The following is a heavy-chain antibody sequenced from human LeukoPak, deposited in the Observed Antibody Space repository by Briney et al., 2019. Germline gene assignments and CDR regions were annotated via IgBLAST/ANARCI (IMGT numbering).Heavy chain of an antibody. D-gene: IGHD5-12*01. V-gene: IGHV3-23*01. CDR2: VSGSGGST. J-gene: IGHJ4*02. Sequence: PGGSLRLSCAASGFTFSSYAMSWVRQAPGKGLEWVSGVSGSGGSTYYADSVKGRFTISRDNPKNTLYLQMISLRAEDTAVYYCAKDLDIVATITGNWGQGTLVTVSS. CDR3: AKDLDIVATITGN. CDR1: GFTFSSYA.